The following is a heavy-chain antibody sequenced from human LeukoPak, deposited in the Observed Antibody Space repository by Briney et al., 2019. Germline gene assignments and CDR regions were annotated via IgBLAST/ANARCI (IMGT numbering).Heavy chain of an antibody. CDR1: GFTFSNYI. V-gene: IGHV3-21*01. CDR2: IEKTGSYV. J-gene: IGHJ4*02. CDR3: AKEGNVDSFYY. D-gene: IGHD2-21*01. Sequence: PGGSLRLSCAASGFTFSNYIMDWVRQAPGKGLEWVSSIEKTGSYVYHVDSVRGRFTISRDNSKNTLYLQMNSLRTEDTAVYYCAKEGNVDSFYYWGQGTLVTVSS.